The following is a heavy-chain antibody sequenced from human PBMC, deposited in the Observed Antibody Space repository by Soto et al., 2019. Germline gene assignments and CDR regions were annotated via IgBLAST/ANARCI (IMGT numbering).Heavy chain of an antibody. CDR2: IFYTGTT. D-gene: IGHD2-2*02. CDR3: ARLLCLSTSCYTGSRHFFDY. CDR1: GGSINYNSYY. J-gene: IGHJ4*02. Sequence: SETLSLTCSVSGGSINYNSYYWGWIRQPPGKLLEWVGGIFYTGTTYYSPSLKDRVTISVDTSKNSFSLNLTSVTAADTAVYFCARLLCLSTSCYTGSRHFFDYWGQGALVTVSS. V-gene: IGHV4-39*02.